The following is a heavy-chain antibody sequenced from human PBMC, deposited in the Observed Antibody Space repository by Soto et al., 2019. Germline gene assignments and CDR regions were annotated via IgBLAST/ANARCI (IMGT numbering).Heavy chain of an antibody. Sequence: SETLSLTCAVSGYSISSGYYWGWIRQPPGKGLEWIGSIYHSGSTYYNPSLKGRVTISVDTSKNHFFLNLTSVTAADTAVYYCATYRKFFQIWGQGTKVTVSS. V-gene: IGHV4-38-2*01. CDR2: IYHSGST. CDR3: ATYRKFFQI. CDR1: GYSISSGYY. J-gene: IGHJ3*02.